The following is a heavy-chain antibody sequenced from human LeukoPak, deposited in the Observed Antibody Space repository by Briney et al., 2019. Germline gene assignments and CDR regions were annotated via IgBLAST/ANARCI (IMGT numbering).Heavy chain of an antibody. V-gene: IGHV1-69*06. CDR1: GGTFSSYA. CDR2: IIPIFGTA. J-gene: IGHJ6*03. Sequence: ASVKVSCKASGGTFSSYAISWVRQAPGQGLEWMGGIIPIFGTANYAQKFQGRVTITADKSTSTAYMELSSLRSEDTAVYYCARDYGSGSYTHYYCMDVWGKGTTVTVSS. D-gene: IGHD3-10*01. CDR3: ARDYGSGSYTHYYCMDV.